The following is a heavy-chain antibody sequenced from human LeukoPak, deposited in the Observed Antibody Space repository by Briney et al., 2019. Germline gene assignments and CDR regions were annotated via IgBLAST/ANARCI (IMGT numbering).Heavy chain of an antibody. V-gene: IGHV3-30*02. CDR3: AKDAQIYSTYDWRWFDP. D-gene: IGHD4-11*01. CDR1: GFTFSTYG. CDR2: IRSDGSNK. J-gene: IGHJ5*02. Sequence: GGSLRLSCAASGFTFSTYGMHWVRQAPGRGLEWVTFIRSDGSNKYYADSVKGRFTISRDNSKNTLYLQMNSLRAEDTAVYYCAKDAQIYSTYDWRWFDPWGQGTLVTVSS.